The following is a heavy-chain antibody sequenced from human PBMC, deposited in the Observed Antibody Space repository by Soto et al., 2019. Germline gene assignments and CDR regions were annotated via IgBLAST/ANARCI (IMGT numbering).Heavy chain of an antibody. Sequence: EVQLVESGGGLVQPGGSLRLSCAASGFTFRSYWMHWVRQAPGKGLVWVSRISPDGSITNYADSVKGRFTISRDNAKNTLFLQMNSLRDEDTAVYYCTREVATVPDYWGQGTLVTVSS. D-gene: IGHD6-13*01. CDR2: ISPDGSIT. CDR1: GFTFRSYW. CDR3: TREVATVPDY. J-gene: IGHJ4*02. V-gene: IGHV3-74*01.